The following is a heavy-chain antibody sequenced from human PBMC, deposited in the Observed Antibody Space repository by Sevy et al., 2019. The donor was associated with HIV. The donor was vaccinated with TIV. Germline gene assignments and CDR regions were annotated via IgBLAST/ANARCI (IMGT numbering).Heavy chain of an antibody. CDR3: AKSYFGSGTSYGMDL. D-gene: IGHD3-10*01. V-gene: IGHV3-7*01. J-gene: IGHJ6*02. CDR1: GFTFRNFW. CDR2: IRQDGSEK. Sequence: GGSLRLYCAVPGFTFRNFWMSWVRQAPGKGLEWVANIRQDGSEKYYVDSVRGRFTISRDNAKNSLFLQLKSLRADDTAIYYCAKSYFGSGTSYGMDLWGRGTTVTVSS.